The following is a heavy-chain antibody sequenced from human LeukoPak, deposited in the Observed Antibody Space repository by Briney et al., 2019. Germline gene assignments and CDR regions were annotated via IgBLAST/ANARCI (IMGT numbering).Heavy chain of an antibody. V-gene: IGHV3-23*01. CDR1: GFTFSSYA. D-gene: IGHD1-1*01. Sequence: GGSLRLTCAASGFTFSSYAMTWVRQAPGKGLEWVSGLSGSGTYRYYSDSVRGRFTISRDNSTDTLYLQMDSLRAEDTAVYYCAKANWNDGGEGAYWGQGTLVTVSS. CDR2: LSGSGTYR. J-gene: IGHJ4*02. CDR3: AKANWNDGGEGAY.